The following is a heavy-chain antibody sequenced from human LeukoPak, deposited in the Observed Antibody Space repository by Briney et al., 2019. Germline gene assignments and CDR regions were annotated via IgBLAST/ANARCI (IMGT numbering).Heavy chain of an antibody. CDR2: ISGSGGTT. CDR3: AKDRQEWLKGAFDI. CDR1: GFTFSSYA. Sequence: PGGSLRLSCAASGFTFSSYAMSWVRQAPGKGLEWVSAISGSGGTTYYADSVKGRFTISRDNSKNTLFLQMKSLRAEDTAVYYCAKDRQEWLKGAFDIWGQGTVVTVSS. J-gene: IGHJ3*02. D-gene: IGHD3-3*01. V-gene: IGHV3-23*01.